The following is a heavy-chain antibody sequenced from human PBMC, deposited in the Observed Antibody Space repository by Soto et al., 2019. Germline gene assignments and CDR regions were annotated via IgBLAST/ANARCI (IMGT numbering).Heavy chain of an antibody. Sequence: QLQLQESGPGLVKPSETLSLTCTVSGGSISSSSYYWGWIRQPPGKGLEWIGSIYYSGSTYYNPSLKSRVTISVDTSKNQFSLKLSSVTAADTAVYYCARLNSSGYYHGYWGQGTLVTVSS. J-gene: IGHJ4*02. CDR2: IYYSGST. D-gene: IGHD3-22*01. CDR1: GGSISSSSYY. V-gene: IGHV4-39*01. CDR3: ARLNSSGYYHGY.